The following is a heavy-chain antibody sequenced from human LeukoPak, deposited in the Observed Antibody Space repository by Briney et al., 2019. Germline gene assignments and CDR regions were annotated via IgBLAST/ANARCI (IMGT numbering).Heavy chain of an antibody. J-gene: IGHJ3*02. V-gene: IGHV3-64D*06. Sequence: GGSLRLSCSASGFTFSRYAMHWVRQAPGKGLEYVSAISSSGGSTYYADSVKGRFTISRDNSKDTLYLQMSSLRAEDTTVYYCVKSAGFDWLSPLGAFDIRGQGTMVTVSS. CDR2: ISSSGGST. D-gene: IGHD3-9*01. CDR3: VKSAGFDWLSPLGAFDI. CDR1: GFTFSRYA.